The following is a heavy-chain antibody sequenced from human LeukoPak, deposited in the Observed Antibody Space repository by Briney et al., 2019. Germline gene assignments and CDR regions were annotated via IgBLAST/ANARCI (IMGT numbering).Heavy chain of an antibody. D-gene: IGHD2-2*01. Sequence: ASVKVSCKASGYTFTSYYMHWVRQAPGQGREWMGIINPSGGSTSNAQKFQGRVTMTRDTSTSTVYMELSSLRSEDTAVYYCARDARGYCSSTSCSSCDHWGQGTLVPVSS. CDR2: INPSGGST. CDR1: GYTFTSYY. V-gene: IGHV1-46*03. J-gene: IGHJ4*02. CDR3: ARDARGYCSSTSCSSCDH.